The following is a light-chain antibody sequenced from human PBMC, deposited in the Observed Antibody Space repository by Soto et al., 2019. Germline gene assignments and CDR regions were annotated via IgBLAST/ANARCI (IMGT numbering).Light chain of an antibody. J-gene: IGKJ3*01. CDR3: QKYANFPFT. CDR2: KAS. V-gene: IGKV1-5*03. Sequence: DIQMTQSPSTLSASVGDRVTITCRASQSISAWLAWYQRKPGKPPKLLIYKASNLESGVPSRFSGSGSGTEFALTISSLQPDDCATYCCQKYANFPFTFGLVTKVAIK. CDR1: QSISAW.